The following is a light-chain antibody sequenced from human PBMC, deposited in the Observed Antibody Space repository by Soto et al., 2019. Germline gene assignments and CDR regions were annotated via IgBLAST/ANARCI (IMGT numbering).Light chain of an antibody. Sequence: QSALTQPASVSGSPGQSITISCTGTSSDVGGYNYVSWYQQYPGKAPKLMIYEVSNRPSGVSTRFSGSKSGNTASLTISGLQAEDEADYYCSSYRISSSLDVFGTGTKVTVL. J-gene: IGLJ1*01. CDR3: SSYRISSSLDV. CDR2: EVS. CDR1: SSDVGGYNY. V-gene: IGLV2-14*01.